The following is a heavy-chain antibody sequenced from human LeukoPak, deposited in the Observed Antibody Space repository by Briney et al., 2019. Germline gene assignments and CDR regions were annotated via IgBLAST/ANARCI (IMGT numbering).Heavy chain of an antibody. D-gene: IGHD1-26*01. CDR1: VYTVTSYD. Sequence: ASVNVSFKASVYTVTSYDINWVRQATGQGLEWMGWMNPNSGNTGYAQKFQGRVTMTRSTSLNTAYMELNSLTSEDTAVYYCARSSVGARRRIDYWGQGSLVTVSS. J-gene: IGHJ4*02. V-gene: IGHV1-8*01. CDR3: ARSSVGARRRIDY. CDR2: MNPNSGNT.